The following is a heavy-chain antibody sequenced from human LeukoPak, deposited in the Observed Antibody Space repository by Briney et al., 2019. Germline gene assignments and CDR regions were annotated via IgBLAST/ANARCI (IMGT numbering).Heavy chain of an antibody. J-gene: IGHJ5*02. CDR1: GYTFTSYG. CDR3: AREGHCYDGTNWFDP. V-gene: IGHV1-18*01. D-gene: IGHD3-22*01. Sequence: GASVKVSCKASGYTFTSYGISWVRQAPGQGLEWMGWISAYNGNTNYAQKLQGRVTMTTDTSTSTAYMELRSLRSDDTAVYYCAREGHCYDGTNWFDPWGQGTLVTVSS. CDR2: ISAYNGNT.